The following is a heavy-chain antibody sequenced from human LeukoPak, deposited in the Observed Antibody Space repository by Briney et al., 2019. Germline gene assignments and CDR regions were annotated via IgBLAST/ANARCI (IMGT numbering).Heavy chain of an antibody. J-gene: IGHJ5*02. D-gene: IGHD2-2*01. CDR3: ARIYCSSTNCFTKWFDP. CDR2: INPNSGGT. Sequence: ASVKVSCKASGYTFTGYYMHWVRQAPGQGLEWMGWINPNSGGTNYAQKFQGRVTMTRDTSISTAYMELSRLRSDDTAVYYCARIYCSSTNCFTKWFDPWGQGTLVTVSS. V-gene: IGHV1-2*02. CDR1: GYTFTGYY.